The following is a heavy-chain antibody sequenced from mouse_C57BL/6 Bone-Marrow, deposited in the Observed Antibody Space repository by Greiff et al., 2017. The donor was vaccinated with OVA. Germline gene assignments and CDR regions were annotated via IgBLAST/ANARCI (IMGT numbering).Heavy chain of an antibody. CDR3: ARFEIYGSSYDY. CDR1: GYTFTSYG. CDR2: IYPRSGNT. Sequence: QVQLKESGAELARPGASVKLSCKASGYTFTSYGISWVKQRTGQGLEWIGEIYPRSGNTYYNEKFKGKATLTADKSSSTAYMELRSLTSEDSAVYCCARFEIYGSSYDYWGQGTTLTVSS. D-gene: IGHD1-1*01. V-gene: IGHV1-81*01. J-gene: IGHJ2*01.